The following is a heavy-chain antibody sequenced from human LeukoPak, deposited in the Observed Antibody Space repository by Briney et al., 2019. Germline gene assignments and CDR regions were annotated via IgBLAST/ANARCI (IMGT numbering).Heavy chain of an antibody. D-gene: IGHD3-10*01. Sequence: HPGGSLRLSCAASGFTFSSYGMSWVRQAPGKGLEWVSSISGNGGNTYYAASVKGRFTISRHNSKNTLYLQMNSLRAEDTAVYYCAKDRPFYYGSGSYSIIGWFDPWGQGTLVTVSS. J-gene: IGHJ5*02. V-gene: IGHV3-23*01. CDR2: ISGNGGNT. CDR1: GFTFSSYG. CDR3: AKDRPFYYGSGSYSIIGWFDP.